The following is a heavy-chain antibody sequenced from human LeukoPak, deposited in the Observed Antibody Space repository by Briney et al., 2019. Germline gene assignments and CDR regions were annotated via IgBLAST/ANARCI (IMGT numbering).Heavy chain of an antibody. Sequence: KPGGSLRLSCAASGFTFSSYSMNWVRQAPGKGLEWVSSISSSSSYIYYADSVKGRFTISRDNAKNSLYLQMNSLRAEDTAVYYCARDGRYCSGGSCYLDYWGQGTLVTVSS. CDR1: GFTFSSYS. J-gene: IGHJ4*02. CDR2: ISSSSSYI. CDR3: ARDGRYCSGGSCYLDY. V-gene: IGHV3-21*01. D-gene: IGHD2-15*01.